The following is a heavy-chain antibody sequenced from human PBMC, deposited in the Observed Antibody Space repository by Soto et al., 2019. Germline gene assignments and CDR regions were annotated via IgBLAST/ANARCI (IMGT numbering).Heavy chain of an antibody. CDR1: GFTFNNYW. CDR2: IKQDGSEK. Sequence: GSLRLSCAASGFTFNNYWMTWVRQAPGKGLEWVANIKQDGSEKYYVDSVKGRFTISRDNAKNSLNLQMNSLRAEDTAAYYCARPLGGGAFDIWGQGTMVTVS. D-gene: IGHD3-16*01. CDR3: ARPLGGGAFDI. V-gene: IGHV3-7*01. J-gene: IGHJ3*02.